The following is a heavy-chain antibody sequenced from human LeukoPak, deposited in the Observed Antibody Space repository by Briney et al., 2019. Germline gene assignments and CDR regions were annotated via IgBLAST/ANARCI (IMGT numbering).Heavy chain of an antibody. CDR2: INPSGGST. Sequence: SVKVSCKASGYTFTSYYMHWVRQAPGQGLEWMGIINPSGGSTSYAQKFQGRVTMTRDTSTSTVYMELSSLRSEDTAVYYCARSSPYSSSWYGGGFDYWGQGTLVTVSS. J-gene: IGHJ4*02. D-gene: IGHD6-13*01. CDR3: ARSSPYSSSWYGGGFDY. V-gene: IGHV1-46*01. CDR1: GYTFTSYY.